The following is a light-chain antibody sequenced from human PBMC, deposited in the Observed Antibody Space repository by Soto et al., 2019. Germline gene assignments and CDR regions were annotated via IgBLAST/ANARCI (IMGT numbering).Light chain of an antibody. J-gene: IGKJ1*01. CDR2: DVS. CDR1: QSIGDS. Sequence: IQLTQSPSSLSASVGDRVTITCRASQSIGDSLAWYQQKPGKAPYLLISDVSSLERGVPSRFSGSGSGTEFTLTISSMQPDDFATFYCQQYNGYSRTFGQGTKVEI. CDR3: QQYNGYSRT. V-gene: IGKV1-5*01.